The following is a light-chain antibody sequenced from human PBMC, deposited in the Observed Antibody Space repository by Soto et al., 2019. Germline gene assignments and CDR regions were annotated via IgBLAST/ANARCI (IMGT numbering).Light chain of an antibody. CDR3: QQYNSYLWT. J-gene: IGKJ1*01. V-gene: IGKV1-5*01. CDR1: QSISSW. Sequence: DIQMTQSPSTLSASVGDRVTITCRASQSISSWLAWYQQKPGKAPKLLIYDASSLESGVPSRFSGSGSGTEFTLTISSLQPDDFATYYFQQYNSYLWTFGKGTKVEIK. CDR2: DAS.